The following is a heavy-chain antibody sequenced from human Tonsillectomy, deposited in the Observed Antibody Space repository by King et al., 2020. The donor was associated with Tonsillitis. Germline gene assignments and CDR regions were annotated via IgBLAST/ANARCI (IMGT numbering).Heavy chain of an antibody. V-gene: IGHV4-30-4*07. J-gene: IGHJ4*02. Sequence: QLQESGPGLVKPSQTLSLTCAVSGGSINSSDHSWSWIRQPPGKRLEWIGYSFYTGNTPYNPSLKSRVTMSVDTSKNQFSRNMNSVTAADTAVYHCVREGCGSDIYTPFWGQGSLVTVSS. CDR2: SFYTGNT. CDR1: GGSINSSDHS. D-gene: IGHD3-16*01. CDR3: VREGCGSDIYTPF.